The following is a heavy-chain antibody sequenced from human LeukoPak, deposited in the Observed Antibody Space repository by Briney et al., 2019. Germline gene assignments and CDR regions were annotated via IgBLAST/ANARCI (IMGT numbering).Heavy chain of an antibody. D-gene: IGHD2-2*01. CDR3: ARGVSTGYCSSTSCFSFHY. CDR1: GYTFTSYD. V-gene: IGHV1-8*03. J-gene: IGHJ4*02. CDR2: MNHNSGNT. Sequence: ASVKVSCKASGYTFTSYDINWVRQATGQGLEWMGRMNHNSGNTGYAQKFQGRVTITRNTSITTTYMELSSLRSEDTAVYYCARGVSTGYCSSTSCFSFHYWGQGTLVTVSS.